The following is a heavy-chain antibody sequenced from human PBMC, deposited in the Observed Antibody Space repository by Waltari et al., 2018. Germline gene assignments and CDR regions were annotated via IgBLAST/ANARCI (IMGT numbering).Heavy chain of an antibody. D-gene: IGHD3-3*01. CDR2: IPGNSGDI. CDR3: AKEEYQLGFLTH. CDR1: GFTFDTYA. J-gene: IGHJ4*02. V-gene: IGHV3-9*01. Sequence: EVHLVVSGGGLVQPGRSLRLSCSASGFTFDTYAMHWVRQAPGKGQGWVAGIPGNSGDIGYADSVRGRFTISRDNAKNSLYLQMNSLTVEDTAFYYCAKEEYQLGFLTHWGQGNLVTVSS.